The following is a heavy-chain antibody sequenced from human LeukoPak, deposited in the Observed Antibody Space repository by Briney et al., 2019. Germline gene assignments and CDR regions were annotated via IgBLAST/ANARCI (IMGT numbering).Heavy chain of an antibody. CDR2: ISSSSSYI. CDR1: GFTFSAYT. Sequence: GGSLRLSCAASGFTFSAYTMHWVRQVPGKGLEWVSYISSSSSYIYYADSVKGRFTISRDNAKNSLYLQMNSLRAEDTAVYYCARDGAPSGSYFDYWGQGTLVTVSS. CDR3: ARDGAPSGSYFDY. V-gene: IGHV3-21*01. D-gene: IGHD1-26*01. J-gene: IGHJ4*02.